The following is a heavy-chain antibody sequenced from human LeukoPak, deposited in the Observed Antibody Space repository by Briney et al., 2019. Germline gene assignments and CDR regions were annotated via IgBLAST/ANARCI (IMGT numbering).Heavy chain of an antibody. CDR1: GFTFSNNA. D-gene: IGHD3-10*01. V-gene: IGHV3-30*04. CDR2: ISYDGSNK. J-gene: IGHJ4*02. CDR3: ARARFGELLIGFFDS. Sequence: GGSLRLSCAASGFTFSNNAMHWVRQAPGKGLEWVAVISYDGSNKYYADSVKGRFTISRDNSKNTLYLQMNSLRVDDTAVYYCARARFGELLIGFFDSWGQGTLVTASS.